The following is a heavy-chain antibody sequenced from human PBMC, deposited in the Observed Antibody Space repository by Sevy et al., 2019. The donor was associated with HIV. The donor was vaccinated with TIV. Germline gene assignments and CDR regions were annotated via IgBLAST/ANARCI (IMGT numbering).Heavy chain of an antibody. CDR3: VAFQYYYDSSGPY. Sequence: GGSLRLSCAASGFTFSSYAMHWVRQAPGKGLEWVAVISYDGSNKYYADSVKGRFTISRDNSKNTLYLQMNSLRAEDTAVYYCVAFQYYYDSSGPYWGQGTLVTVSS. V-gene: IGHV3-30-3*01. J-gene: IGHJ4*02. D-gene: IGHD3-22*01. CDR1: GFTFSSYA. CDR2: ISYDGSNK.